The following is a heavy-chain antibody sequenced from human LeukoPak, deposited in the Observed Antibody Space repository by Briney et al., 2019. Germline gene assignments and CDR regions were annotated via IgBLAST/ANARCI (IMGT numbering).Heavy chain of an antibody. CDR1: AHTFTGYY. CDR2: INPNTGAT. Sequence: ASVKVSCKASAHTFTGYYMHWVRQAPGQGLEWMGWINPNTGATNYAQKFQGRVTMNRDTSLSTAYMKLSSLRSDDTAVYYCARLGSSDIWGQGTMVTVSS. J-gene: IGHJ3*02. CDR3: ARLGSSDI. V-gene: IGHV1-2*02. D-gene: IGHD3-16*01.